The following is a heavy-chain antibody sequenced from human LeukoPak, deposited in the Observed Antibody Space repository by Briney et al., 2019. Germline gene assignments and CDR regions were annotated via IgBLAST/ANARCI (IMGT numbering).Heavy chain of an antibody. D-gene: IGHD6-19*01. CDR3: AREAGSSGWYIWFDP. CDR2: ISSSGSTI. V-gene: IGHV3-48*03. J-gene: IGHJ5*02. Sequence: PGGSLRLSCAASGFTFSSYEMNWVRQAPGKGLEWVSYISSSGSTIYYADSVKGRFTISRDNAKNSLYLQMNSPRAEDTAVYYCAREAGSSGWYIWFDPWGQGTLVTVSS. CDR1: GFTFSSYE.